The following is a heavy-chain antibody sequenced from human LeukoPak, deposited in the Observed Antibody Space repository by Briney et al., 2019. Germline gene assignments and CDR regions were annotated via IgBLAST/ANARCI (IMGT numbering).Heavy chain of an antibody. V-gene: IGHV3-23*01. D-gene: IGHD2-2*01. CDR3: AKGGVPAAIRGAFDI. CDR2: ISGSGGST. CDR1: GFTFSSYG. J-gene: IGHJ3*02. Sequence: GGSLRLSCAASGFTFSSYGMSWVRQAPGEGLEWVSAISGSGGSTYYADSVKGRFTISRDNSKNTLYLQMNSLRAEDTAVYYCAKGGVPAAIRGAFDIWGQGTMVTVSS.